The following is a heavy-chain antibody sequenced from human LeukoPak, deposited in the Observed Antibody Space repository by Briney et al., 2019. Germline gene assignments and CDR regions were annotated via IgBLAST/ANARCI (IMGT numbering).Heavy chain of an antibody. V-gene: IGHV3-9*01. Sequence: GGSLRLSCAASGFTFDDYAMHWVRQAPGKGLEWVSGISWNSGSIGYADSVKGRSTISRDNAKNSLYLQMNSLRAEDTALYYCAKDVGAAAGSFDYWGQGTLVTVSS. D-gene: IGHD6-13*01. J-gene: IGHJ4*02. CDR3: AKDVGAAAGSFDY. CDR2: ISWNSGSI. CDR1: GFTFDDYA.